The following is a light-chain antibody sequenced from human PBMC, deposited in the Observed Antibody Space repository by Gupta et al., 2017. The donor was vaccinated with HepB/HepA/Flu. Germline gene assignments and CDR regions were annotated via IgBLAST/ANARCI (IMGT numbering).Light chain of an antibody. CDR2: DVS. CDR3: SSYTSSSTLV. V-gene: IGLV2-14*03. Sequence: QSALTQPARVSGSPGQSITILCSGTSSDVGGYNYISWYQQHPGKAPKLMIYDVSNRPSGVSNRFSGSKSGNTASLTFSGLQAEDEADYYCSSYTSSSTLVFGGGTKLTVL. CDR1: SSDVGGYNY. J-gene: IGLJ2*01.